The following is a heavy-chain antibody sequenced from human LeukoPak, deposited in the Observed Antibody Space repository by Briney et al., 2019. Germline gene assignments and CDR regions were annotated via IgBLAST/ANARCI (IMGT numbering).Heavy chain of an antibody. CDR2: IYYSGST. CDR1: GGSISSSNYY. Sequence: PSETLSLTCTVSGGSISSSNYYWGWIRQSPGKGLEWIGSIYYSGSTYYNPSLKSRVTISVDTSKNQFSLKLSSVTAADTAVYYCARRFSNYPRWFDPWGQGTLVTVSS. V-gene: IGHV4-39*01. J-gene: IGHJ5*02. CDR3: ARRFSNYPRWFDP. D-gene: IGHD4-11*01.